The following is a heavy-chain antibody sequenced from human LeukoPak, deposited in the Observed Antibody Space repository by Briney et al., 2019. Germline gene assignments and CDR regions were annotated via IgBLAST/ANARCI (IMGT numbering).Heavy chain of an antibody. CDR2: ISYDGSDQ. Sequence: GGSLRLSCEASGFIFSHFGMNWVRHAPGKGLEWVAMISYDGSDQSYAGSVKGRFAISRDNSKNTLYLQMNSLRPEDTAVYYCARDPSHSGTYYVLDYWGQGTLVTVSS. CDR3: ARDPSHSGTYYVLDY. J-gene: IGHJ4*02. D-gene: IGHD1-26*01. CDR1: GFIFSHFG. V-gene: IGHV3-30*03.